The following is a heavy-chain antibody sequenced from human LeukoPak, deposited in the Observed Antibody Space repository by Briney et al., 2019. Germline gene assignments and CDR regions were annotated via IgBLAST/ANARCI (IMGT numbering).Heavy chain of an antibody. CDR3: ARLLPLQGGDV. V-gene: IGHV4-34*01. CDR1: GVSFTNYY. CDR2: INHSGGT. Sequence: SETLSLTCAVYGVSFTNYYWSWFRRPPGKGLEWIGQINHSGGTNYNASLKSRATISLDTSKNQFSLRLRSVTAADTAVYYCARLLPLQGGDVWGQGTTVTVSS. J-gene: IGHJ6*01. D-gene: IGHD2-15*01.